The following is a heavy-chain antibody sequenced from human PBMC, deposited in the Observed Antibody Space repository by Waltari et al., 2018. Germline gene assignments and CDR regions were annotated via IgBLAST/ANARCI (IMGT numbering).Heavy chain of an antibody. V-gene: IGHV1-69*04. CDR2: IIPILGIA. Sequence: QVQLVQSGAEVKKPGSSVKVSCKASGGTFSSYAISWVRQAPGQGLEWMGGIIPILGIANYAQKFQGRVTITADESTSTAYMELSSLRSEDTAVYYFAREQKGVIGFFDYWGQGTLVTVSS. CDR1: GGTFSSYA. J-gene: IGHJ4*02. D-gene: IGHD3-16*02. CDR3: AREQKGVIGFFDY.